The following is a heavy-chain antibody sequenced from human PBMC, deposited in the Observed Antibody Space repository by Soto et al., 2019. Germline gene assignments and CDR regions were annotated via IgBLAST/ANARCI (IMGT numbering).Heavy chain of an antibody. CDR3: ARDHSSIAARPGLNNYYYGIDV. Sequence: ASVKVSCKASGYTFTSYYMHWVRQAPGQGLEWMGIINPSGGSTSYAQKFQGRVTMTRDTSTSTVYMELSSLRSEDTAVYYCARDHSSIAARPGLNNYYYGIDVWGQGTTVTVSS. V-gene: IGHV1-46*01. D-gene: IGHD6-6*01. J-gene: IGHJ6*02. CDR1: GYTFTSYY. CDR2: INPSGGST.